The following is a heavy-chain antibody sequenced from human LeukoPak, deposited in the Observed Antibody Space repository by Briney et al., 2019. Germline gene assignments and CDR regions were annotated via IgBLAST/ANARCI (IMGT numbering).Heavy chain of an antibody. CDR3: ARDTPYYYDSSGYRSRFDY. CDR1: GYTFTSYG. CDR2: ISAYNGNT. J-gene: IGHJ4*02. V-gene: IGHV1-18*01. Sequence: ASVKISCKASGYTFTSYGISWVRQAPGQGLEWMGWISAYNGNTNYAQKLQGRVTMTTDTSTSTAYMELRSLRSDDTAVYYCARDTPYYYDSSGYRSRFDYWGQGTLVTVSS. D-gene: IGHD3-22*01.